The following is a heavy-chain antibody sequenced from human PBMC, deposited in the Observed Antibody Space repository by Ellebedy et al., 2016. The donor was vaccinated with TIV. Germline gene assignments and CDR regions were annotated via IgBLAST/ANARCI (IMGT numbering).Heavy chain of an antibody. CDR1: GYTLTELS. V-gene: IGHV1-24*01. CDR2: FDPEDGET. D-gene: IGHD3-10*01. CDR3: ATELLRGRGYGMDV. J-gene: IGHJ6*02. Sequence: AASVKVSCKVSGYTLTELSMHWARQAPGKGLEWMGGFDPEDGETIYAQKFQGRVTMTEATSTDTAYMELSSLASEITAVYYCATELLRGRGYGMDVWGQGTTVTVSS.